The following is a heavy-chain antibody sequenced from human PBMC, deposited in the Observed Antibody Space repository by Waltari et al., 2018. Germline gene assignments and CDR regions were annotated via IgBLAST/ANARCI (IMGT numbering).Heavy chain of an antibody. CDR2: ISSSSSTI. CDR3: ARDPRGYIDY. J-gene: IGHJ4*02. V-gene: IGHV3-48*01. D-gene: IGHD6-6*01. CDR1: GFPFSCSS. Sequence: EVQLVEAGGGLVQPGGSLSLSCAASGFPFSCSSMNWVRQAPGKGLEWVSYISSSSSTIYYADSVKGRFTISRDNAKNSLYLQMNSLRAEDTAVYYCARDPRGYIDYWGQGTLVTVSS.